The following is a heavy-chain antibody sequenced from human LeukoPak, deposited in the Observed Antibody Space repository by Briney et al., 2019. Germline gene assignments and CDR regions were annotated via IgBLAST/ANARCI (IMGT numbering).Heavy chain of an antibody. D-gene: IGHD3-22*01. V-gene: IGHV3-48*01. CDR3: ARDEYYDSSGYTS. Sequence: PGGSLGLSCEASGFPFGSYTMTGFGQAPGRGLEWLSYIDGSSSTIYYADSVKGRFTISRDNGKNSLYLQMNSLRAEDTAVYYCARDEYYDSSGYTSWGQGTLVTVSS. CDR2: IDGSSSTI. CDR1: GFPFGSYT. J-gene: IGHJ4*02.